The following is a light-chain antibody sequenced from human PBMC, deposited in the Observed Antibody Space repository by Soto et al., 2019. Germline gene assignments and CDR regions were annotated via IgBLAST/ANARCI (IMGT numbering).Light chain of an antibody. V-gene: IGLV3-21*02. CDR1: NIGSNR. CDR3: QVWDSSSDHYV. CDR2: DDS. Sequence: SYELTQPPSVSVAPGQTARVTCGGNNIGSNRVHWYQQKPGQAPVLVVYDDSDRPSGIPERFSGSNSGNTATLIISRVEAGDEADYYCQVWDSSSDHYVFGTGPKATVL. J-gene: IGLJ1*01.